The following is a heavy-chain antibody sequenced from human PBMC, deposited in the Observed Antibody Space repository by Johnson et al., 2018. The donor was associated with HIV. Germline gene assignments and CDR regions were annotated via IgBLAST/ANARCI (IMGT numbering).Heavy chain of an antibody. Sequence: VQLVESGGGLVQPGGSLRLSCAASGFSFSRYWMSWVRQAPGNGLEWVANIKQDGSEKYYVDSVKGRFTISRDNAKNSLYLQMNSLRAEDTAVYYCARGGDCSSTSCYVYAFDIWGQGTMVTVAS. D-gene: IGHD2-2*01. J-gene: IGHJ3*02. CDR1: GFSFSRYW. CDR3: ARGGDCSSTSCYVYAFDI. V-gene: IGHV3-7*01. CDR2: IKQDGSEK.